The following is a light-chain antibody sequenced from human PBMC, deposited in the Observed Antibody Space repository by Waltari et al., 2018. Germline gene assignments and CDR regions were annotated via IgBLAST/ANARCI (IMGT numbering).Light chain of an antibody. J-gene: IGLJ3*02. Sequence: QSVLTQPPSVSGAPGQRVTISCTGSSSNIGAGYNVHWYQQLPGTAPKLLIFDNNHRPSGVPDRFSGSKSGTSASLVITGLQAEDEADYYCQSYDSSLRGSRVFGGGTKVTVL. V-gene: IGLV1-40*01. CDR2: DNN. CDR3: QSYDSSLRGSRV. CDR1: SSNIGAGYN.